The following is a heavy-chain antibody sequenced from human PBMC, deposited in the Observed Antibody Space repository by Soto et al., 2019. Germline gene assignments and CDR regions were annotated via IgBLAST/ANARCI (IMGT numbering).Heavy chain of an antibody. J-gene: IGHJ4*02. Sequence: GKGLEWVSYISSSSSTIYYADSVKGRFAISSDNAKNSLYLQMSSLRAEDTAVYYCARGRGYCSSTSCYPRSFDSWGQGPLVTVSS. D-gene: IGHD2-2*01. V-gene: IGHV3-48*01. CDR2: ISSSSSTI. CDR3: ARGRGYCSSTSCYPRSFDS.